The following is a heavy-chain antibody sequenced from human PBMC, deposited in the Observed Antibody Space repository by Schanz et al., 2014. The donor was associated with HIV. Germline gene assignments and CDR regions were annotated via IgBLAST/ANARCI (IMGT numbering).Heavy chain of an antibody. CDR3: ASHGEGITMIVVVNGGYYGMDV. CDR1: GGTFSNYA. Sequence: QVPLVQSGSEVKKPGSSVNVSCTTSGGTFSNYAISWVRQAPGQGLEWMGGIIPVSGTASYAQKFQGRVTMTADESTSTAYMELSSLRFEDSAVYYCASHGEGITMIVVVNGGYYGMDVWGQGTTVTVSS. CDR2: IIPVSGTA. D-gene: IGHD3-22*01. J-gene: IGHJ6*02. V-gene: IGHV1-69*01.